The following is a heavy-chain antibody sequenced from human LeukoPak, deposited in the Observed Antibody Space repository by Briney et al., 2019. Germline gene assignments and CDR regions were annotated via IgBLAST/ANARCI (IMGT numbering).Heavy chain of an antibody. D-gene: IGHD6-13*01. Sequence: SETLSLTCTVSGGSINSGSYYWSWIRQPAGKGLEWIGRFYTSGSTVYNPSLKSRVTISVDTSNNQFSLKLSSVTAADTAVYYCARVYSSSPNAFDIWGQGTMVTVSS. CDR2: FYTSGST. V-gene: IGHV4-61*02. CDR3: ARVYSSSPNAFDI. J-gene: IGHJ3*02. CDR1: GGSINSGSYY.